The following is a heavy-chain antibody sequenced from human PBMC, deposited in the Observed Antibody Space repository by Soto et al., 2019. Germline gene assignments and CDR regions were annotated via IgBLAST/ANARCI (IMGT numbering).Heavy chain of an antibody. J-gene: IGHJ3*02. D-gene: IGHD4-17*01. V-gene: IGHV3-33*01. CDR2: IWCDGGNK. CDR1: GFTFSTYG. Sequence: QVQLVESGGGVVQPGRSLRLSCAASGFTFSTYGMHWVRQAPGKGLEWVAVIWCDGGNKYYTDSVKGRFIISRDNSKNTLYLQMNSLRAEDTALYYCARDFYGDAAPTFFDIWGQGTMVTVSS. CDR3: ARDFYGDAAPTFFDI.